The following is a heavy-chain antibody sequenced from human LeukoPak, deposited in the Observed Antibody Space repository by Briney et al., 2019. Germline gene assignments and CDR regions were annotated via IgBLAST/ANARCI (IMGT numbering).Heavy chain of an antibody. D-gene: IGHD6-19*01. CDR3: ARRSGVAVAGAFDY. J-gene: IGHJ4*02. V-gene: IGHV3-23*01. CDR2: TSGSGGTT. Sequence: PGGSLRLSCAASGFTFDNYAMIWVRQAPGKGLEWVSATSGSGGTTFYADSVKGRFTISRDNSKNTLYLQVNSLRAEDTAVYFCARRSGVAVAGAFDYWGQGTLVTVSS. CDR1: GFTFDNYA.